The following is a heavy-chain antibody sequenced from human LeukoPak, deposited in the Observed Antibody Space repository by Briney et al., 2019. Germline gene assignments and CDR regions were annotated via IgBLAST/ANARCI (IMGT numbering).Heavy chain of an antibody. CDR3: ARGVAAIDY. V-gene: IGHV4-59*01. CDR1: GGSISSYY. J-gene: IGHJ4*02. D-gene: IGHD1-26*01. Sequence: PSETLSFTCTVSGGSISSYYWSWIRQPPGKGLEWIGYIYYSGSTNYNPSLKSRVTISVDTSKNQFSLKLSSVTAADTAVYYCARGVAAIDYWGQGTLVTVSS. CDR2: IYYSGST.